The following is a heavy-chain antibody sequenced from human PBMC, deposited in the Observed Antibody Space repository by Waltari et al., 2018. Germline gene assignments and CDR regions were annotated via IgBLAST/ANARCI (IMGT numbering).Heavy chain of an antibody. CDR2: INPKRCGT. V-gene: IGHV1-2*04. Sequence: QVQLVQSGAEVTKPGASVKVSCKPSGYTFTDYHIHWVRQAPGQGLEWMGWINPKRCGTYYAQTFQGWVTMTRDTSTSTVYMELSSLKSDDTAVYYCARRSCTGECYAPYVYWGQGSLVTVSS. CDR1: GYTFTDYH. CDR3: ARRSCTGECYAPYVY. J-gene: IGHJ4*02. D-gene: IGHD2-8*02.